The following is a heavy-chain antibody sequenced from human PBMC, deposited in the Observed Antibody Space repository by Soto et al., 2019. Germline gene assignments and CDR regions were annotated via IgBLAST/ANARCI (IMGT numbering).Heavy chain of an antibody. D-gene: IGHD7-27*01. Sequence: QVQLVESGGGVVQPGRSLRLSCAASGFLFSSYDMDWVRQAPGKGLEWVALISYDGNNNYYADSVKGRFTISRDNSGSTLYLQMNSLRVEDTAVYYCARAGEYDRYYFDYWGQGTLVTVSS. CDR3: ARAGEYDRYYFDY. V-gene: IGHV3-30-3*01. CDR2: ISYDGNNN. CDR1: GFLFSSYD. J-gene: IGHJ4*02.